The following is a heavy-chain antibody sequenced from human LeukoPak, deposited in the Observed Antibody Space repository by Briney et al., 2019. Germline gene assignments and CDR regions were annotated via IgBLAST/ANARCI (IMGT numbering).Heavy chain of an antibody. CDR2: INPSGGST. J-gene: IGHJ5*02. CDR1: GYTFTSYY. CDR3: ARAPAAQNWFDP. V-gene: IGHV1-46*01. Sequence: GASVKVSCKASGYTFTSYYMHWVRQAPGQGLEWMGIINPSGGSTSYAQKFQGRVTMTRDTSTSTVYMELSSLRSVDTAVYYCARAPAAQNWFDPWGQGTLVTVSS. D-gene: IGHD2-2*01.